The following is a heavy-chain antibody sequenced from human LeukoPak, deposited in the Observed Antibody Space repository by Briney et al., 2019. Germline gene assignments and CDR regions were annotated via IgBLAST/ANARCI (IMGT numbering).Heavy chain of an antibody. V-gene: IGHV1-69*13. CDR1: GGTFSSYA. CDR3: ASGDVAVASYYFDY. J-gene: IGHJ4*02. D-gene: IGHD6-19*01. CDR2: IIPIFGTA. Sequence: ASVKVSCKASGGTFSSYAISWVRQAPGQGLEWMGGIIPIFGTANYAQKFQGRVTITADESTSTAYMELSSLRSEDTAAYYCASGDVAVASYYFDYRGQGTLVAVSS.